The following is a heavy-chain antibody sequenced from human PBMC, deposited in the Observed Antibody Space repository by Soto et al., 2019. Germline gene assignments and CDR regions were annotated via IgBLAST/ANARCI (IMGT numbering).Heavy chain of an antibody. CDR1: GGSITGYY. D-gene: IGHD7-27*01. V-gene: IGHV4-59*08. Sequence: QVQLQESGPGLVKPSETLSLTCTVSGGSITGYYWSWIRQPPGKGLEWIGDIHYSGGTKYHPSLKSRVTISVDTSNNQFALKLSSVTAADTDVYYCARHLSRWGWDYWGQGTLVTVSS. CDR2: IHYSGGT. J-gene: IGHJ4*02. CDR3: ARHLSRWGWDY.